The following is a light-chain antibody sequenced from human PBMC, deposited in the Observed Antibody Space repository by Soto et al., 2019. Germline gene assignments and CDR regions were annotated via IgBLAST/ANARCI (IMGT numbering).Light chain of an antibody. V-gene: IGKV3-15*01. CDR2: GAS. CDR3: QQYNNWPQT. Sequence: EIVMTQSPATLSVSPGERDTLSCRASQSVSSNLAWYKQKPGQAPRLLIYGASTRATGIPARFSGSGSGTEFTLTISSLQSEDFAVYYCQQYNNWPQTFGQGTKVEIK. J-gene: IGKJ1*01. CDR1: QSVSSN.